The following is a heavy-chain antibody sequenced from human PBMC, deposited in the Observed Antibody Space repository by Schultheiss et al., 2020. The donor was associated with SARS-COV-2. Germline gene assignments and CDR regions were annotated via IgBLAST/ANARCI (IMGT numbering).Heavy chain of an antibody. CDR3: ARGLGARYFDH. J-gene: IGHJ4*02. Sequence: ASVKVSCKASGGTFSSYGISWVRQATGQGLEWMGWMNPNTGNTVYAQKFQGRVTMTRNTSISTAYMELSSLKSEDAAIYYCARGLGARYFDHWGLGTLVTVSS. V-gene: IGHV1-8*02. CDR2: MNPNTGNT. CDR1: GGTFSSYG. D-gene: IGHD4/OR15-4a*01.